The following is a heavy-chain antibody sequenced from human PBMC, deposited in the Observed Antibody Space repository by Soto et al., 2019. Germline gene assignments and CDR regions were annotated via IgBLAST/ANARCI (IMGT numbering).Heavy chain of an antibody. V-gene: IGHV4-30-4*01. J-gene: IGHJ4*02. CDR1: GGSISSGDYY. Sequence: LSLTCTVSGGSISSGDYYWSWIRQPPGKGLEWIGYIYYSGSTYYNPSLKSRVTISVDTSKNQFSLKLSSVTAADTAVYYCARVIGGDYGDLLDYWGQGTLVTVSS. CDR3: ARVIGGDYGDLLDY. CDR2: IYYSGST. D-gene: IGHD4-17*01.